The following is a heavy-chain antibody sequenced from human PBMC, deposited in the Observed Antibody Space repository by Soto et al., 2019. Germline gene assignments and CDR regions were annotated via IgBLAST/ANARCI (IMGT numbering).Heavy chain of an antibody. CDR3: WGAGPGG. CDR1: GFTFSNYW. Sequence: EVHLVESGGGLVQPGGSLRLSCAASGFTFSNYWMNWLRQAPGKGLEWVANIKRDGSEKYYVDSVKGRFTISRDNAKNSLSLQMNSLRAEDTAVYYCWGAGPGGWGQGTLVTVSS. D-gene: IGHD3-16*01. J-gene: IGHJ4*02. V-gene: IGHV3-7*03. CDR2: IKRDGSEK.